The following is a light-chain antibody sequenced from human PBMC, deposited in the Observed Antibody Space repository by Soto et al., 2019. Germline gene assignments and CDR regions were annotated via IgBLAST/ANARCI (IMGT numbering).Light chain of an antibody. CDR2: DTS. CDR3: QQYGTSPQT. V-gene: IGKV3-20*01. Sequence: EIVLTQSPGTLSLSPGESATLSCRASQSVTSNYLAWYKQKPGQAPGLLIYDTSTMASGVPDRFSGSGSGTEFTLTISRLEPEDFAVYYCQQYGTSPQTFGQVTKVDFK. J-gene: IGKJ1*01. CDR1: QSVTSNY.